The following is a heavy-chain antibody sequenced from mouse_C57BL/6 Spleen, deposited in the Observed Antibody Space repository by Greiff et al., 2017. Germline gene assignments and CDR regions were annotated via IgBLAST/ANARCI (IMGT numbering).Heavy chain of an antibody. CDR3: AGFTTVGSWYFDV. D-gene: IGHD1-1*01. V-gene: IGHV1-69*01. CDR2: IDPSDSYT. CDR1: GYSFTDYN. J-gene: IGHJ1*03. Sequence: VQLQQSGPELVKPGASVKISCKASGYSFTDYNMNWVKQRPGQGLEWIGEIDPSDSYTNYNQKFKGKSTLTVDKSSSTAYIQLSSLTSEDSAVYYCAGFTTVGSWYFDVWGTGTTVTVSS.